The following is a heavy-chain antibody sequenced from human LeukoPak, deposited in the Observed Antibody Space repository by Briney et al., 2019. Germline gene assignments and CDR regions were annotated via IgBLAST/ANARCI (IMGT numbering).Heavy chain of an antibody. CDR2: IIPIFGTA. J-gene: IGHJ4*02. Sequence: GASVKVSCKASGGTFSSYAISWVRQAPGQGLEWMGGIIPIFGTANYAQKFQGRVTITADESTSTAYMELSSLRSEDTAVYYCARGGIVGVLPHFDYWGQGTLVTVSS. V-gene: IGHV1-69*01. D-gene: IGHD1-26*01. CDR1: GGTFSSYA. CDR3: ARGGIVGVLPHFDY.